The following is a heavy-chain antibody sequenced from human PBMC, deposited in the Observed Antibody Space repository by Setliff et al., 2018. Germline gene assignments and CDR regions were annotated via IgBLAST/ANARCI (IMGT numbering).Heavy chain of an antibody. CDR2: ISGSGGST. CDR3: ARVAGRGRYWYFDL. V-gene: IGHV3-23*01. J-gene: IGHJ2*01. Sequence: GGSLRLSCAASGFTFSSYAMSWVRQAPGKGLEWVSAISGSGGSTYYADSVKGRFTISRDNSKNTVYLEMNSLRAEDTAVYYCARVAGRGRYWYFDLWGRGTLVTVSS. CDR1: GFTFSSYA.